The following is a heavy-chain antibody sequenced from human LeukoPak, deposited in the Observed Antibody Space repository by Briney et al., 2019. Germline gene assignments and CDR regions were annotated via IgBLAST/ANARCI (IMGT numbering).Heavy chain of an antibody. D-gene: IGHD3-16*01. CDR2: ITWNAETT. CDR1: GFYFGDYG. J-gene: IGHJ4*02. Sequence: GGSLRLSCTASGFYFGDYGMSWVRQAPGKGLEWVSGITWNAETTSYAQSVKGRFTISRDNTRNSLYLQMNSLEADDTAFYYCAKIWRRVYPFDFGARGVLAPVPS. CDR3: AKIWRRVYPFDF. V-gene: IGHV3-20*04.